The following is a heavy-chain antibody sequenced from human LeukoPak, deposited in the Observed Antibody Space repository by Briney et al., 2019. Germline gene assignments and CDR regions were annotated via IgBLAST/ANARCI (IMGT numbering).Heavy chain of an antibody. J-gene: IGHJ4*02. CDR1: GGSISGYY. Sequence: SETLSLTCTVSGGSISGYYWSWIRQPPGKGLEWVGNMHPGGTTKFHPSLEGRVAMSMDTSNKQFSLRLRSVTAADTATYYCAKTGSLFGRFLDHWGPGALVIVSS. V-gene: IGHV4-59*01. CDR3: AKTGSLFGRFLDH. D-gene: IGHD3-10*02. CDR2: MHPGGTT.